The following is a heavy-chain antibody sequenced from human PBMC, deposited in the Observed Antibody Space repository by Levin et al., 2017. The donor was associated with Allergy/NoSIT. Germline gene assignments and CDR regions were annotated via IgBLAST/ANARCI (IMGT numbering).Heavy chain of an antibody. CDR2: IYPGDSDT. D-gene: IGHD4-17*01. CDR1: GYSFTSYW. V-gene: IGHV5-51*01. Sequence: GESLKISCTGSGYSFTSYWIGWVRQMPGKGLEWMGIIYPGDSDTRSSPSFHGQVTISADKSISTAYLQWSSLKAEDTAMYDCARRRRGYGDVYFDYWGQGTLVTVSS. CDR3: ARRRRGYGDVYFDY. J-gene: IGHJ4*02.